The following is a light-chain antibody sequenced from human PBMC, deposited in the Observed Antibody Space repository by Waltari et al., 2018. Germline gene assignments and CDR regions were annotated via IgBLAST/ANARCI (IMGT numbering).Light chain of an antibody. CDR2: WAS. J-gene: IGKJ5*01. CDR3: QQYHSSPFT. V-gene: IGKV4-1*01. Sequence: DIVMTQSPDSLAVSLCERATLNCNSRQTVLYSSNNKIYLAWYQHKPGQPPKLLIYWASTRESGVPDRFSGSGSGTDFTLTISSLQAEDLAAYYCQQYHSSPFTFGQGTRLEIK. CDR1: QTVLYSSNNKIY.